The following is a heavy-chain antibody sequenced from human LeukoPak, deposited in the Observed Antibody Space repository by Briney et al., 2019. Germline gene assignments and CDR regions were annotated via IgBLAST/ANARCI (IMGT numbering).Heavy chain of an antibody. CDR3: ARGYGSGSYYPY. CDR1: GGSIKSNNW. V-gene: IGHV4-4*02. Sequence: SGTLSLTCAVSGGSIKSNNWWSWVRQPPGKGLEWIGEINHGGSTNYNPSLKSRVTISLDTSKNQFSLKLSSVTAADTAVYYCARGYGSGSYYPYWGQGTLVAVSS. J-gene: IGHJ4*02. D-gene: IGHD3-10*01. CDR2: INHGGST.